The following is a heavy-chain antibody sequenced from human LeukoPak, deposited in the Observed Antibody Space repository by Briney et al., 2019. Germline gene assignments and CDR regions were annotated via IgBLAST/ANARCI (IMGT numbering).Heavy chain of an antibody. CDR3: ARDPWLVTRFDY. J-gene: IGHJ4*02. D-gene: IGHD3-9*01. CDR1: GGSFSCYY. CDR2: INHSGST. Sequence: SETLSLTCAVYGGSFSCYYWSWIRQPPGKGLEWIGEINHSGSTNYTPSLKSRVTISVDTSKNQFSLKLSSVTAADTAVYYCARDPWLVTRFDYWGQGTLVTVSS. V-gene: IGHV4-34*01.